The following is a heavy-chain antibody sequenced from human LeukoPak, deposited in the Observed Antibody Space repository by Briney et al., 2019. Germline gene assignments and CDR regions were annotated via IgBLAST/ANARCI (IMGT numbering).Heavy chain of an antibody. CDR2: ISAYNGNT. J-gene: IGHJ4*02. D-gene: IGHD6-13*01. V-gene: IGHV1-18*01. Sequence: ASVKVSCKASGYTFTSYGISWVRQAPGQGLEWMGWISAYNGNTNYAQKLQGRVTMTSDTSTSTAYMELRSPRSDDTAVYYCARVVRSSSWYTFDYWGQGTLVTVSS. CDR3: ARVVRSSSWYTFDY. CDR1: GYTFTSYG.